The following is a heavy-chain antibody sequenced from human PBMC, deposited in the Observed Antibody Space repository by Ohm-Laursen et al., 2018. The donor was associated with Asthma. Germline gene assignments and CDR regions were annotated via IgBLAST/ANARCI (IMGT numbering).Heavy chain of an antibody. CDR1: GFTFSSYS. V-gene: IGHV3-15*01. CDR3: TTGGGGWYYYDSSGYFRDDAFDI. J-gene: IGHJ3*02. D-gene: IGHD3-22*01. Sequence: SLRLSCSASGFTFSSYSMNWVRQAPGKGLEWVGRIKSKTDGGTTDYAAPVKGRFTISRDDSKNTLYLQMNSLKTEDTAVYYCTTGGGGWYYYDSSGYFRDDAFDIWGQGTMVTVSS. CDR2: IKSKTDGGTT.